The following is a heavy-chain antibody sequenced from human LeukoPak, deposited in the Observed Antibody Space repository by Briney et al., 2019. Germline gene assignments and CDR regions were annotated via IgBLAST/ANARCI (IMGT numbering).Heavy chain of an antibody. D-gene: IGHD1-14*01. V-gene: IGHV4-59*01. CDR3: ASSDIVTGTTYYFDY. CDR1: GGSISSYY. CDR2: VFHSGST. J-gene: IGHJ4*02. Sequence: SETLSLTCSVSGGSISSYYRFWIRQPPGKGLEWIGYVFHSGSTNYNPSLKSRVTIPVDTSKNQFSLKLSSVTAADTAVYYCASSDIVTGTTYYFDYWGQGTLITVSS.